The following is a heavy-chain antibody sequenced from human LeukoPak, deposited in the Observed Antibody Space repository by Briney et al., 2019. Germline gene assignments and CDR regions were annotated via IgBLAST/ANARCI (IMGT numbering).Heavy chain of an antibody. CDR3: AREDARDSSGYYYDAFDI. CDR2: IIPNFGTA. CDR1: GGTFSSYA. J-gene: IGHJ3*02. D-gene: IGHD3-22*01. Sequence: SVKVSCKASGGTFSSYAISWVRQAPGQGLEWMGGIIPNFGTANYAQKFQGRVTITADKSTSTAYMELSSLRSEDTAVYYCAREDARDSSGYYYDAFDIWGQGTMVTVSS. V-gene: IGHV1-69*06.